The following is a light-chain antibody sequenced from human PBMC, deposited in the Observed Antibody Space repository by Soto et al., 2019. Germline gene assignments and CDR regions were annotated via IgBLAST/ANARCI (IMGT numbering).Light chain of an antibody. CDR1: QSFTSSH. J-gene: IGKJ1*01. CDR2: ETS. V-gene: IGKV3-20*01. CDR3: QHYGSSPWT. Sequence: EIVLTQFPGTLSLSPGARATLSCRARQSFTSSHLAWFQQKPGQAPSLLVYETSIRATGIPERFNGSGSGTDFTLTISSLEPEDFAVYYCQHYGSSPWTFGQGTKVEIK.